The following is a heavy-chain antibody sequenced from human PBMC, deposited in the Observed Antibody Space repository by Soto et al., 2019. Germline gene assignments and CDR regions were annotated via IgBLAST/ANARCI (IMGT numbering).Heavy chain of an antibody. Sequence: GESLKISCKGSGYSFTSYWISWVRQMPGKGLEWMGRIDPSDSYTNYSPSFQGHVTISADKSISTAYLQWSSLKASDTAVYYCARGGRHSDYYYYYGMDVWGQGTTVTVSS. J-gene: IGHJ6*02. CDR3: ARGGRHSDYYYYYGMDV. V-gene: IGHV5-10-1*01. CDR2: IDPSDSYT. D-gene: IGHD6-25*01. CDR1: GYSFTSYW.